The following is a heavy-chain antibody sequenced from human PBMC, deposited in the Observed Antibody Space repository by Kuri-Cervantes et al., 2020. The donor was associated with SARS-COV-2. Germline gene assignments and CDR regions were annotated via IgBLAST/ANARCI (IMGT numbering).Heavy chain of an antibody. J-gene: IGHJ5*02. D-gene: IGHD4-23*01. CDR2: INHSGST. CDR1: GGSFSGYY. CDR3: TRATVVNWFDP. Sequence: SETLSLTCAVYGGSFSGYYWSWIRQPPGKGLEWIGEINHSGSTNYNPSPKSRVTISVDTSKNQFSLKLSSVTAADTAVYYCTRATVVNWFDPWGQGTLVTVSS. V-gene: IGHV4-34*01.